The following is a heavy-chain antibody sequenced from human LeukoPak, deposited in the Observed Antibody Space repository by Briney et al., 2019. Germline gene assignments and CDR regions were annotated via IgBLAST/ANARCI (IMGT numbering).Heavy chain of an antibody. J-gene: IGHJ6*03. CDR1: GYTFTGYY. CDR3: ARASRDVTTLLRYMDV. V-gene: IGHV1-2*02. Sequence: ASVTVPCKASGYTFTGYYMNWVRQAPGQGVEWMGWINPNRGGTNYAQKFQGRVTMTRDTSISTAYMELSRLRSDDTALYYCARASRDVTTLLRYMDVWGKGTTVTVSS. CDR2: INPNRGGT. D-gene: IGHD4-17*01.